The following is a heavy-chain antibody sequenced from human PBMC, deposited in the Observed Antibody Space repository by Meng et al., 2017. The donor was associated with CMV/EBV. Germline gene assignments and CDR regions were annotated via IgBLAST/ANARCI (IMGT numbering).Heavy chain of an antibody. CDR1: GFISRAYW. CDR3: SKNGGWLIEH. J-gene: IGHJ1*01. V-gene: IGHV3-7*01. CDR2: MNQDGSHK. Sequence: GEPLKISCVASGFISRAYWMSWVRQAPGKGLEWVANMNQDGSHKYYVDSVKVRFTISADNAKNSLYLQMNSLRAEDTAVYYCSKNGGWLIEHWGQGTMVTVSS. D-gene: IGHD3-16*01.